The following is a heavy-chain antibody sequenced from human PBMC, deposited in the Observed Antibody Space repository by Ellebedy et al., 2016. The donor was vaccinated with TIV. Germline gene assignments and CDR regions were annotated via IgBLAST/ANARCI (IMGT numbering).Heavy chain of an antibody. CDR1: GFTFSSYG. D-gene: IGHD3-22*01. J-gene: IGHJ5*02. Sequence: GGSLRLSCAASGFTFSSYGMRWVRQAPGKGLEWVAVIWYDGSNKNYADSVKGRFTISRDNSKNTLYLQMNSLRAEDTAVYYCARGTYYYDSSGYYGFDPWGQGTLVTVSS. V-gene: IGHV3-33*01. CDR2: IWYDGSNK. CDR3: ARGTYYYDSSGYYGFDP.